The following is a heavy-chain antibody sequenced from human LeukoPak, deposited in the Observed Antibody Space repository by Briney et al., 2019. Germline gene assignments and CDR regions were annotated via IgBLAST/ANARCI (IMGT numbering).Heavy chain of an antibody. J-gene: IGHJ6*02. D-gene: IGHD3-3*01. V-gene: IGHV1-46*01. CDR1: GYTFTSYY. CDR3: ARCDTYYDFWSGFPSFYGMDV. Sequence: ASVKVSCTASGYTFTSYYMHWVRQAPGQGLEWMGIINPSGGSTSYAQKFQGRVTMTRDTSTSTVYMELSSLRSEDTAVYYCARCDTYYDFWSGFPSFYGMDVWGQGTTVTVSS. CDR2: INPSGGST.